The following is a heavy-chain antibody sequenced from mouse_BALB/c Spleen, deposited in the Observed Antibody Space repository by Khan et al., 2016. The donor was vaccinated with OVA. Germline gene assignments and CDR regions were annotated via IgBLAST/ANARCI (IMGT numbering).Heavy chain of an antibody. CDR2: IWGDGST. CDR3: AKWGDGSTYAMDY. Sequence: QVQLKESGPGLVAPSQSLSITCTVSGFSLTTYGVNWIRQPPGKGLEWLGVIWGDGSTTYHSALIYRLTISKDNSKSQVFLKLNSLQTDDTATYYCAKWGDGSTYAMDYWGQGTSVTVSS. J-gene: IGHJ4*01. V-gene: IGHV2-3*01. CDR1: GFSLTTYG. D-gene: IGHD2-3*01.